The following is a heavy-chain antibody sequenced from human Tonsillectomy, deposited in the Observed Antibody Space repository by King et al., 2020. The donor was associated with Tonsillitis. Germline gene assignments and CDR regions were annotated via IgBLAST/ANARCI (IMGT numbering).Heavy chain of an antibody. J-gene: IGHJ4*02. D-gene: IGHD3-10*01. Sequence: EVQLVESGGGVVQPGGSLRLSCAASGFILDDYAMHWVRQAPGKGLEWVSLISWAGDSAYFADSVKGRFTISRDSSKNALYLQLNSLRTEDTALYYCAKDRWLGDLYGYFDYWGQGTLVTVSS. CDR2: ISWAGDSA. CDR1: GFILDDYA. V-gene: IGHV3-43*02. CDR3: AKDRWLGDLYGYFDY.